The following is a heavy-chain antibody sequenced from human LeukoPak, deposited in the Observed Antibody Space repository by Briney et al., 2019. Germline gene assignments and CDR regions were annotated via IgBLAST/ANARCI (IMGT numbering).Heavy chain of an antibody. J-gene: IGHJ4*02. CDR2: ISSNGGST. D-gene: IGHD3-3*01. Sequence: PGGSLRLSCAASGFTFSSYAMHWARQAPGKGLEYVSAISSNGGSTYYANSVKGRFTISRDNSKNTLYLQMGSLRAEDMAVYYRARGDYDFWSGSFDYWGQGTLVTVSS. CDR1: GFTFSSYA. V-gene: IGHV3-64*01. CDR3: ARGDYDFWSGSFDY.